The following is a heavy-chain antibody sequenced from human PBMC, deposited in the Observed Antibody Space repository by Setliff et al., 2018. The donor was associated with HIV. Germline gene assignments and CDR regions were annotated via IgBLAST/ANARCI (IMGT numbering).Heavy chain of an antibody. CDR1: GGSIKSSSHY. CDR3: ARVPTSSWYVTTQRTKEYFHH. Sequence: SETLSLTCTVSGGSIKSSSHYWGWIRQPPGKGLEWIGSIYYSGNTYYNPSLKSRVTISTDTSRNQFSLRLSSVTAADTAIYYCARVPTSSWYVTTQRTKEYFHHWGQGTLVTVSS. V-gene: IGHV4-39*07. CDR2: IYYSGNT. J-gene: IGHJ1*01. D-gene: IGHD6-13*01.